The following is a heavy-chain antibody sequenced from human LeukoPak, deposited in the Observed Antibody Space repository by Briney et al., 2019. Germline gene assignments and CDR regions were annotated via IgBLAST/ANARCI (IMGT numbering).Heavy chain of an antibody. CDR2: ISGGGGVT. J-gene: IGHJ4*02. Sequence: GVSLRLSCAASGFTFSGYAMSWVRQAPGKGLEWVSSISGGGGVTYYTDSVKGRFTISRDNSKNTVYLQMNSLRAEDTAVYYCAKDPRVATIEIFDYWGQGTLVTVSS. CDR1: GFTFSGYA. V-gene: IGHV3-23*01. D-gene: IGHD5-12*01. CDR3: AKDPRVATIEIFDY.